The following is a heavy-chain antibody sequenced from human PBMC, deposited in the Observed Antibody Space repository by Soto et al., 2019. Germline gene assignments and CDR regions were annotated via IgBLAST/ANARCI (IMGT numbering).Heavy chain of an antibody. J-gene: IGHJ3*02. CDR1: GYSFTSYW. Sequence: GESLKISCKGSGYSFTSYWISWVRQMPGKGLEWMGRIDPSDSYTNYSPSFQGHVTISADKSISTAYLQWSSLKASDTAMYYCARSLPIPYYYDSSGSRAFDIWGQGKMVTVSS. CDR3: ARSLPIPYYYDSSGSRAFDI. D-gene: IGHD3-22*01. V-gene: IGHV5-10-1*01. CDR2: IDPSDSYT.